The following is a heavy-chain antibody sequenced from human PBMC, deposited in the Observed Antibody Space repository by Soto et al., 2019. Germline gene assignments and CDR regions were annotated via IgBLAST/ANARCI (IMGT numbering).Heavy chain of an antibody. Sequence: GGSLRLSCAASGFAFSSHPMSWVRQAPERGLGWVSGISDSGGLTYNADYVKGRVTISRDNSKNTLYLQMNSLRAEDPAFYYCARRVFGSSRSFDIWGQGTMVTVSS. CDR1: GFAFSSHP. CDR2: ISDSGGLT. J-gene: IGHJ3*02. V-gene: IGHV3-23*01. D-gene: IGHD6-6*01. CDR3: ARRVFGSSRSFDI.